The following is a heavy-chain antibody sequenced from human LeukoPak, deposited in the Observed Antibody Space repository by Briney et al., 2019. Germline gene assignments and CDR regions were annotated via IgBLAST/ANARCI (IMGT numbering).Heavy chain of an antibody. CDR1: GFTFSSYA. CDR3: AKDRTIYGSGSYLDY. Sequence: GGSLRLSCAASGFTFSSYAMSCVRQAPGKGLEWVSAISGSGGSTFYADSVKGRFTISRDNSKNTLYLQMNSLRAEDTAVYYCAKDRTIYGSGSYLDYWGQGTLVTVSS. CDR2: ISGSGGST. D-gene: IGHD3-10*01. V-gene: IGHV3-23*01. J-gene: IGHJ4*02.